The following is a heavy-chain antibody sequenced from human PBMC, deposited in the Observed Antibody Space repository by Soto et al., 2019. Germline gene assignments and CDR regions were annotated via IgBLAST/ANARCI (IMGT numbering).Heavy chain of an antibody. V-gene: IGHV1-18*01. CDR1: GYTFTSYG. J-gene: IGHJ6*03. CDR2: ISAYNGNT. D-gene: IGHD3-3*01. Sequence: ASVKVSCKASGYTFTSYGISWVRQAPGQGLEWMGWISAYNGNTNYAQKLQGRVTMTTDTSTSTAYMELRSLRSDDTAVYYCAREGFGRFLVWLLYAGPGYLKDVRSKGTTVP. CDR3: AREGFGRFLVWLLYAGPGYLKDV.